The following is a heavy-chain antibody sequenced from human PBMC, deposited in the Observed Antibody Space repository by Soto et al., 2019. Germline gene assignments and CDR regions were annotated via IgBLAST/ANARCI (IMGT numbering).Heavy chain of an antibody. J-gene: IGHJ4*02. CDR3: ARVTPPDYGSGSYFDY. CDR1: GGSISSSNW. V-gene: IGHV4-4*02. D-gene: IGHD3-10*01. CDR2: IYHSGST. Sequence: SETLSLTCAVSGGSISSSNWWSWVRQPPGKGLEWIGEIYHSGSTNYNPSLKSRVTISVDKSKNQFSLKLSSVTAADTAVYYCARVTPPDYGSGSYFDYWGQGTLVTVSS.